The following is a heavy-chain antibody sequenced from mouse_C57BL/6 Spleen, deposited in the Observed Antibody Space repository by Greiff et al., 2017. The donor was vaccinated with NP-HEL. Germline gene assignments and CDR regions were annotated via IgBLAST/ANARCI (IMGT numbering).Heavy chain of an antibody. Sequence: QVQLQQPGAELVKPGASVKLSCKASGYTFTSYWMQWVNQRPGQGLEWIGEIDPSDSYTNYNQKFKGKATLTVDTSSSTAYMQLSSLTSEDSAVYYCARSVVAPYYAMDYWGQGTSVTVSS. V-gene: IGHV1-50*01. CDR3: ARSVVAPYYAMDY. CDR2: IDPSDSYT. D-gene: IGHD1-1*01. CDR1: GYTFTSYW. J-gene: IGHJ4*01.